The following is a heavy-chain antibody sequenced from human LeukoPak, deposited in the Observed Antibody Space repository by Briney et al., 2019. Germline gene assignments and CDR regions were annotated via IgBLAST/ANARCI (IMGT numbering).Heavy chain of an antibody. Sequence: SETLSLTCTVSGGSISSYYWSWIRQPPGKGLEWIGYIYYSGSTNYNPSLKSRVTISVDTSKNQFSLKLSSVTAADTAVYYCARDLKELLQDAFDIWGQGTMVTVSS. J-gene: IGHJ3*02. CDR1: GGSISSYY. CDR2: IYYSGST. V-gene: IGHV4-59*12. CDR3: ARDLKELLQDAFDI. D-gene: IGHD3-10*01.